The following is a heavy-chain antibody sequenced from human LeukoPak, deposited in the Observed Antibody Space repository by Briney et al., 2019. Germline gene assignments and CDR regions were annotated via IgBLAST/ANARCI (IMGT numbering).Heavy chain of an antibody. CDR1: GGSISSYY. J-gene: IGHJ4*02. CDR3: VRRGYSYGLKYYFDY. CDR2: IYYSGST. V-gene: IGHV4-59*08. D-gene: IGHD5-18*01. Sequence: PSETLSLTCTVSGGSISSYYWSWIRQPPGKGLEWIGYIYYSGSTNYNPSLKSRVTISVDTSKNQFSLRLSSVTAADTAVYYCVRRGYSYGLKYYFDYWGQGTLVTVSS.